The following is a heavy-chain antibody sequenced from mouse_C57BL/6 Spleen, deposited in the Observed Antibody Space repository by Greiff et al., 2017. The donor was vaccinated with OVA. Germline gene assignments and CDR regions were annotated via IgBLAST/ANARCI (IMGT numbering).Heavy chain of an antibody. D-gene: IGHD2-1*01. CDR2: IHPNSGST. CDR3: ARWEGNYYWYFDV. CDR1: GYTFTSYW. J-gene: IGHJ1*03. Sequence: VQLQQPGAELVKPGASVKLSCKASGYTFTSYWMHWVKQRPGQGLEWIGMIHPNSGSTNYNEKFKSKATLTVDKSSSTAYMQLSSLTSEDSAVYYCARWEGNYYWYFDVWGTGTTVTVSS. V-gene: IGHV1-64*01.